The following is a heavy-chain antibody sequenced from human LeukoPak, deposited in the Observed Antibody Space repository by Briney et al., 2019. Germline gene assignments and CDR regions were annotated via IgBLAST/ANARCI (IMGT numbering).Heavy chain of an antibody. V-gene: IGHV3-11*01. D-gene: IGHD1-26*01. J-gene: IGHJ4*02. Sequence: GGSLRLSWAASGFTFSNYYMSWIRQAPGRGLEWVSYISSSGSTIYYADSVKGRFTISRDNAKNSLYLQMNSLRAEDTAVYYCASGNSGSYYLIDYWGQGTLVTVSS. CDR2: ISSSGSTI. CDR3: ASGNSGSYYLIDY. CDR1: GFTFSNYY.